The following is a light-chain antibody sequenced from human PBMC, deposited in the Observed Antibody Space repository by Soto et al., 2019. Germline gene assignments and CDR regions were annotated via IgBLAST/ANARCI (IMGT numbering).Light chain of an antibody. Sequence: EIVLTQSPGTQSLSPGEGATLSCRASESVSSNYLAWYQQKPGQPPRLLIYGASSRATGIPDRFSGSGSGTDFTLIISRLEPEDFAVFYCQQYGTSPFTFGPGTKVDIK. CDR2: GAS. V-gene: IGKV3-20*01. CDR3: QQYGTSPFT. J-gene: IGKJ3*01. CDR1: ESVSSNY.